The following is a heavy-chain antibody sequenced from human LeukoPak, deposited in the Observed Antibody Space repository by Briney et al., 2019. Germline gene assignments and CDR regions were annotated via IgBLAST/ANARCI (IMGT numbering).Heavy chain of an antibody. CDR2: ISYDGSNK. J-gene: IGHJ4*02. D-gene: IGHD1-26*01. CDR1: GFTFSSYG. V-gene: IGHV3-30*18. Sequence: GGSLRLSCAASGFTFSSYGMHWVRQAPGKGLEWVTLISYDGSNKYYADSVKGRFTISRDNSKNTLYLQMNSLRAEDTAVYYCAKTVGATDYWGQGTLVTVSS. CDR3: AKTVGATDY.